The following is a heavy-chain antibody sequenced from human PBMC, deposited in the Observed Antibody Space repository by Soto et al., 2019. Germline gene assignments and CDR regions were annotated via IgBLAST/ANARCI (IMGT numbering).Heavy chain of an antibody. Sequence: GSLRLSCAASGFTFSSYSMNWVRQAPGKGLEWVSSISSSSSYIYHADSVKGRFTISRDNAKNSLYLQMNSLRAEDTAVYYCARDHVRVAAAGIYYYYGMDVWGQGTTVTVSS. CDR1: GFTFSSYS. V-gene: IGHV3-21*01. CDR2: ISSSSSYI. CDR3: ARDHVRVAAAGIYYYYGMDV. D-gene: IGHD6-13*01. J-gene: IGHJ6*02.